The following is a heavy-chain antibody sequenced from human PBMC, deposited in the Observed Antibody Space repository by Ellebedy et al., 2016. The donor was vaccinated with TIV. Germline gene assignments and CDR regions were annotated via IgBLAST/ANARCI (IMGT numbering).Heavy chain of an antibody. CDR1: GFSLSSYW. CDR2: IKQDGSEK. CDR3: GRAIGSGSCY. Sequence: GGFLRLSCAASGFSLSSYWMHWVRQAPGKGLEWVANIKQDGSEKYYVDSVKGRFTISRDNAKNSLYLQMNSLRAEDTAVYFCGRAIGSGSCYWGQGTLVTVSS. D-gene: IGHD3-10*01. J-gene: IGHJ4*02. V-gene: IGHV3-7*01.